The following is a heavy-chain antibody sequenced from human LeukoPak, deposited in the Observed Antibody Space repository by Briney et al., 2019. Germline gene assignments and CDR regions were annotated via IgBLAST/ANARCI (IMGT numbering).Heavy chain of an antibody. CDR2: INTNSNGGVT. D-gene: IGHD3-10*01. CDR1: GFTFSSYT. V-gene: IGHV3-64*01. Sequence: GGSLRLSCAASGFTFSSYTMHWVRQAPGKGLEYVSGINTNSNGGVTYYTNSVEGRFTISRDNSKNTLYLQMGSLRAEDMAVYYCARSVGEWLASYYFDYWGQGTLVTVSS. CDR3: ARSVGEWLASYYFDY. J-gene: IGHJ4*02.